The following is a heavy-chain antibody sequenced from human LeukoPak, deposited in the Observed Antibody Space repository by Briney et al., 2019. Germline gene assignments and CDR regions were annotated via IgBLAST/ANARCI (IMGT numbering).Heavy chain of an antibody. V-gene: IGHV3-66*01. Sequence: PGGSLRLSCAASGFTVSSNYMSWVRQAPGKGLEWVSVIYSGGSTYYADSVKGRFTISRDNSKNTLYLQMNSLRAKDTAVYYCARAPGWELLIGHDFDYWGQGTLVTVSS. CDR2: IYSGGST. CDR1: GFTVSSNY. J-gene: IGHJ4*02. CDR3: ARAPGWELLIGHDFDY. D-gene: IGHD1-26*01.